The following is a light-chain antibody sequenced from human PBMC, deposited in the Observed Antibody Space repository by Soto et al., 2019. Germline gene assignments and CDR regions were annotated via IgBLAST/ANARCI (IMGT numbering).Light chain of an antibody. V-gene: IGLV1-44*01. CDR3: AAWDDSLNGRYV. J-gene: IGLJ1*01. CDR1: SSHIGSNT. Sequence: QSVLTQPPSASGTPGQRVIISCSGSSSHIGSNTVHWYQQLPGTAPKLLIYSNNQRPSGVPDRFSGAKSGASASLAISGLQCADEADYYCAAWDDSLNGRYVFGTGTKLTVL. CDR2: SNN.